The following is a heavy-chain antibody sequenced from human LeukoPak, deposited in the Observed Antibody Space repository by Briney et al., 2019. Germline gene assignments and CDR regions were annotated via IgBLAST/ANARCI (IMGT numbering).Heavy chain of an antibody. V-gene: IGHV3-23*01. D-gene: IGHD3-22*01. J-gene: IGHJ4*02. CDR2: ISGSGGST. Sequence: QSGGSLRLSCAASGFTYSSYAMSWVRQAPGKGLEWVSAISGSGGSTYYADSAKGRFTISRDNSKNTLYLQMNSLRAEDTAVYYCAKGVAGYYDSSGYYRHSPFDNWGQGTLVTVSS. CDR3: AKGVAGYYDSSGYYRHSPFDN. CDR1: GFTYSSYA.